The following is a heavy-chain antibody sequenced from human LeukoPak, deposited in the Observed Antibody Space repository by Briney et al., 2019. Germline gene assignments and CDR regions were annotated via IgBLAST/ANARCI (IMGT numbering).Heavy chain of an antibody. J-gene: IGHJ6*02. CDR2: ISAYNGNT. Sequence: ASVKVSCKASGYTFTSYGISWVRQAPGQGLEWMGWISAYNGNTNYAHKLQGRVTMTTDTSTSTAYMELRSLRSDDTAVYYCARVTCFYDSSGYCDYYYYGMDVWGQGTTVTVSS. V-gene: IGHV1-18*01. D-gene: IGHD3-22*01. CDR1: GYTFTSYG. CDR3: ARVTCFYDSSGYCDYYYYGMDV.